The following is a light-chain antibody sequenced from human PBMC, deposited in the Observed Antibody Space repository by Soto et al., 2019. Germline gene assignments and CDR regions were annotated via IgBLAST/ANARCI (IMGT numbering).Light chain of an antibody. CDR1: SSNIGSNY. CDR2: RNN. J-gene: IGLJ1*01. Sequence: QSVLTQPPSASGTPGQRVTISCSRSSSNIGSNYVYWYQQLPGTAPKLLIYRNNQRPSGVPDRFSGSKSGTSASLAISGLRSEDEADYYCAAWDDSLSGGVFGTGTKLTVL. V-gene: IGLV1-47*01. CDR3: AAWDDSLSGGV.